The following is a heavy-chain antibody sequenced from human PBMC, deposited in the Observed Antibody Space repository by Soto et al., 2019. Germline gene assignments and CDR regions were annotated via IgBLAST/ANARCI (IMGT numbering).Heavy chain of an antibody. CDR1: GFSVSNNY. CDR2: LYSGGST. J-gene: IGHJ4*02. V-gene: IGHV3-53*02. Sequence: EVQLVETGGGLIQPGGSLRLSCTASGFSVSNNYMSWVRQAPGKGLEWVSILYSGGSTYYADSVRGRFTISRVNSQNTLYLHMNNLRAEDTAVYYCARGADDYGDRVDYWGQGTLVTVSS. CDR3: ARGADDYGDRVDY. D-gene: IGHD4-17*01.